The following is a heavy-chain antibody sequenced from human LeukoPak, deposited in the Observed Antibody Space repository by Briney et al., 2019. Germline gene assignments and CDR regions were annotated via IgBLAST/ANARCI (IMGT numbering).Heavy chain of an antibody. V-gene: IGHV1-46*01. CDR2: INPSGGST. D-gene: IGHD5-18*01. CDR3: ARDPAFLDTAMVRESAGWFDP. CDR1: GYTFTSYY. J-gene: IGHJ5*02. Sequence: ASVKVSCKASGYTFTSYYMHWVRQAPGQGLEWMGIINPSGGSTSYAQKFQGRVTMTRDTSTSTVYMELSSLRSEDTAVYYCARDPAFLDTAMVRESAGWFDPWGQGTLVTVSS.